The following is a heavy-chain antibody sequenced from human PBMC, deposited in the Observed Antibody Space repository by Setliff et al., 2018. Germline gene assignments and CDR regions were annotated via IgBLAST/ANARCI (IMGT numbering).Heavy chain of an antibody. Sequence: SETLSLTCAAHGGTFTYYYWTWIRQSPGKGLEWIGENDHSGSAKYRPSLGSRVTISVDTSNNQVSLTLTSVTAADTAVYYCARGRNVAARLLDTWGQGTPVTVSS. CDR2: NDHSGSA. J-gene: IGHJ5*02. V-gene: IGHV4-34*01. D-gene: IGHD6-6*01. CDR3: ARGRNVAARLLDT. CDR1: GGTFTYYY.